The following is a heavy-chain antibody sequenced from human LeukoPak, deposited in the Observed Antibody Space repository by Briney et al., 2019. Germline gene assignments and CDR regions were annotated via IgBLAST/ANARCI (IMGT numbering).Heavy chain of an antibody. CDR1: GFTFSRYG. V-gene: IGHV3-30*02. CDR2: IHYDGSYR. J-gene: IGHJ4*02. Sequence: GGSLRLSCAASGFTFSRYGMHWVRQAPGKGLEWVSFIHYDGSYRYYADSVKGRFTFSRDNAKNSLYLQMNSLRAEDTAVYYCARTGRLQYGDYVAFDYWGQGTLVTVSS. CDR3: ARTGRLQYGDYVAFDY. D-gene: IGHD4-17*01.